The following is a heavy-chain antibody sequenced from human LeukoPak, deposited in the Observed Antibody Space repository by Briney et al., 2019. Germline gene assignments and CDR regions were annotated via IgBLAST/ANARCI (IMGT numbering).Heavy chain of an antibody. CDR2: IYTSGST. J-gene: IGHJ1*01. CDR1: GGSISSYY. V-gene: IGHV4-4*07. CDR3: ARAGLRFHSRGVYFQH. D-gene: IGHD3-3*01. Sequence: SETLSLTCTVSGGSISSYYWSWIRQPAGKGLEWIGRIYTSGSTNYNPSLKSRVTMSVDTSKNQFSLKLSSVTAADTAVYYCARAGLRFHSRGVYFQHWGQGTLVTVSS.